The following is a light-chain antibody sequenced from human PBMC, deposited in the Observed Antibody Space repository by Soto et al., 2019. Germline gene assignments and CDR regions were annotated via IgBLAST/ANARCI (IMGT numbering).Light chain of an antibody. CDR2: LGS. V-gene: IGKV2-28*01. CDR1: QSLLQSNGYNY. CDR3: MQAPQNPPYS. J-gene: IGKJ2*03. Sequence: DVVMTQSPLSLSVTPAESASISCRSSQSLLQSNGYNYVDWYLQKPGQSPQLLIYLGSLRAVGVPARFSGSGSGTDFTLRISRMEAEDVGVYYCMQAPQNPPYSFGQGTKVEIK.